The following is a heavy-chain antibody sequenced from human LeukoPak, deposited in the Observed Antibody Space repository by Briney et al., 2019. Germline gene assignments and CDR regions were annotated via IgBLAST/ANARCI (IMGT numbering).Heavy chain of an antibody. D-gene: IGHD3-10*01. CDR3: ARGLPPHPWPERTSRLLWFGELTPFDP. CDR1: GGTFSSYA. CDR2: IIPIFGTA. J-gene: IGHJ5*02. Sequence: SVKVSCKASGGTFSSYAISWVRQAPGQGLEWMGGIIPIFGTANYAQKFQGRVTITADESTSTAYMELSSLRSEDTAVYYCARGLPPHPWPERTSRLLWFGELTPFDPWGQGTLVTVSS. V-gene: IGHV1-69*13.